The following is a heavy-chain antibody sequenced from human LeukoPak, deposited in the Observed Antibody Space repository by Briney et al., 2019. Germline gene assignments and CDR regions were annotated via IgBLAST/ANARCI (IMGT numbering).Heavy chain of an antibody. CDR2: IYYSGST. D-gene: IGHD5-18*01. V-gene: IGHV4-59*01. CDR1: GGSISSYY. J-gene: IGHJ4*02. Sequence: PSETLSLTCTVSGGSISSYYWSWIRQPPGKGLEWIGYIYYSGSTNYNPSLKSRVTISVDTSKNQFSLKLSSVTAADTAVYYCARAQFGDTAMFPLFDYWGQGTLVTVSS. CDR3: ARAQFGDTAMFPLFDY.